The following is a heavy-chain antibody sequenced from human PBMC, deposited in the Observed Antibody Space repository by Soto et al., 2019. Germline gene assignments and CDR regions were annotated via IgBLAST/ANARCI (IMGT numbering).Heavy chain of an antibody. CDR1: DYIFLAYG. CDR2: IRPKFGRT. J-gene: IGHJ2*01. D-gene: IGHD2-15*01. CDR3: ARDDCNGGSCDGGHYLDL. Sequence: QGQLVQSGPEVKKAGASVKVSCTAPTDYIFLAYGFDWVRQAPGQGLEWMGWIRPKFGRTNYERTLQDRFTMTTDVSTNSDTMELRDLRSDDTAVYYCARDDCNGGSCDGGHYLDLWGRGTPISVSS. V-gene: IGHV1-18*01.